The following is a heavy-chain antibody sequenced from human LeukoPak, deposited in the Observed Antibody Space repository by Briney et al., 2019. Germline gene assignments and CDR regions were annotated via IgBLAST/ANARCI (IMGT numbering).Heavy chain of an antibody. V-gene: IGHV3-30*04. CDR1: GFTFSSYA. Sequence: GGSLRLSCAASGFTFSSYAVHWVRQAPGKGLEWVAVISYDGSNKYYADSVKGRFTISRDNSKNTLYLQMNSLRAEDTAVYYCAREGSSVEYYYMDVWGKGTTVTVSS. J-gene: IGHJ6*03. D-gene: IGHD6-25*01. CDR3: AREGSSVEYYYMDV. CDR2: ISYDGSNK.